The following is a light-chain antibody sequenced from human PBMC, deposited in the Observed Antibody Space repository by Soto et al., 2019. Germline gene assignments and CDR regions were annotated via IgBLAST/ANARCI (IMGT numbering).Light chain of an antibody. CDR1: PSVTNY. J-gene: IGKJ4*01. CDR3: QQRSNWPLT. Sequence: EIVLTQSPATLSLSPGERATLSCRASPSVTNYLAWYQQKPGQAPRLVIYGASNRAPGIPVRFSGSGSGTDFTLTISSLEPEDFAVYYCQQRSNWPLTFGGGTKVETK. CDR2: GAS. V-gene: IGKV3-11*01.